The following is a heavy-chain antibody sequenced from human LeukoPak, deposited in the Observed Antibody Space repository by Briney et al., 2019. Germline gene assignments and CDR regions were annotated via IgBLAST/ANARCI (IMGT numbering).Heavy chain of an antibody. CDR3: ASLLNGGVAHWFDP. CDR1: GGSISNSNHY. Sequence: SETLSLTCTVSGGSISNSNHYWGWIRQPPGKGLEWIGNIYYNGNTYYNSSLKSRVTISVDTSKNQFSLKLSSVTAADTAVYYCASLLNGGVAHWFDPWGQGTLVTVSS. CDR2: IYYNGNT. J-gene: IGHJ5*02. V-gene: IGHV4-39*01. D-gene: IGHD7-27*01.